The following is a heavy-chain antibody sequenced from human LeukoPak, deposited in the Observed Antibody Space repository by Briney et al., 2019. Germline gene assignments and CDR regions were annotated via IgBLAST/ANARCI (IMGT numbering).Heavy chain of an antibody. CDR1: GYTFTSYY. CDR3: ARGLITMVRGVMLPFDP. V-gene: IGHV1-46*01. D-gene: IGHD3-10*01. J-gene: IGHJ5*02. Sequence: GASVKVSCKASGYTFTSYYMHWVRQAPGQGLEWMGIINPSGGSTSYAQKFQGRVTMTRDTSTSTVYMELSSLRSEDTAVYYCARGLITMVRGVMLPFDPWGQGTLVTVSS. CDR2: INPSGGST.